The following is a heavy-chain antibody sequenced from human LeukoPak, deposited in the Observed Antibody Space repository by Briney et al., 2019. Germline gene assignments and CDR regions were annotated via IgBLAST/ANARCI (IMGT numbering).Heavy chain of an antibody. CDR2: IDTSDSYT. CDR3: ARHITMVRGVITLRWFDP. CDR1: GYSFTSYW. J-gene: IGHJ5*02. V-gene: IGHV5-10-1*01. D-gene: IGHD3-10*01. Sequence: GETLRISCKGSGYSFTSYWISWVRQMTGKGLEWMGRIDTSDSYTTYSPSFQGHVTISADKSISTAYLQWSSLKASDTAMYYCARHITMVRGVITLRWFDPWGQGTLVTVSS.